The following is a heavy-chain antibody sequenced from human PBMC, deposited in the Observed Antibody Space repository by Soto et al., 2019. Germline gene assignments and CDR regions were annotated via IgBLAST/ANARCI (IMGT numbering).Heavy chain of an antibody. J-gene: IGHJ4*02. CDR1: GGSFSGYY. CDR3: ARGESGYSSGWYGLYYFDY. CDR2: INHSGST. V-gene: IGHV4-34*01. D-gene: IGHD6-19*01. Sequence: PSETLSLTCAVYGGSFSGYYWSWIRQPPGKGLEWIGEINHSGSTNYNPSLKSRVTISVDTSKNQFSLKLSSVTAADTAVYYCARGESGYSSGWYGLYYFDYWGQGTLVTVSS.